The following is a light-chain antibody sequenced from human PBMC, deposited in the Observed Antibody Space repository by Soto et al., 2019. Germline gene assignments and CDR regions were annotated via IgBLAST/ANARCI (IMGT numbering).Light chain of an antibody. Sequence: SLLTQPPSVYTAPGQKVTISYTGSSSNIGNNYVSWYQQLPGTAPKLLIYDNNKRPSGIPDRFSGSKSGTSATLGITGLQTGDEADYYCGTWDSSLSAYVFGTGTKVTVL. J-gene: IGLJ1*01. CDR2: DNN. V-gene: IGLV1-51*01. CDR3: GTWDSSLSAYV. CDR1: SSNIGNNY.